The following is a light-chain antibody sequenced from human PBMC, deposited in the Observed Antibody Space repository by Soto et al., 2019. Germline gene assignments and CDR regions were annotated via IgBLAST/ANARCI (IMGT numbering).Light chain of an antibody. CDR2: EDF. J-gene: IGLJ3*02. Sequence: QSVLTQPPSVSGAPGRTVTISCTGSSSNIGARYEVHWYQQVPGTAPKRLIYEDFRRPSGVPDRFSGSKSGASASLAITGLQSEDEADYYCQSYDSSLSSVVFGGGTKLTVL. CDR3: QSYDSSLSSVV. CDR1: SSNIGARYE. V-gene: IGLV1-40*01.